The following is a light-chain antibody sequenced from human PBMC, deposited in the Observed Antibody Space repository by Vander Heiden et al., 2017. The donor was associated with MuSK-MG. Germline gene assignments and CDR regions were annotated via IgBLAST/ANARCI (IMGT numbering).Light chain of an antibody. Sequence: DSQMTQSPSTLSASVGDRVTITCRASQSISWRLAWYQQRPGNAANLLIDRASSLQSGVPSRFSGSGSGTEFTLTISSLQPGDFAAYYCQQYHTAWTFGQGTKVEIK. CDR1: QSISWR. V-gene: IGKV1-5*03. CDR3: QQYHTAWT. J-gene: IGKJ1*01. CDR2: RAS.